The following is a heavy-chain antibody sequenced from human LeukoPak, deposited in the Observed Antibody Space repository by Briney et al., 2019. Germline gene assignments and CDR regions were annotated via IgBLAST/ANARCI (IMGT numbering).Heavy chain of an antibody. Sequence: PSETLSLTCTVSGGSISSYYWSWIRQPPGKGLEWIGYIYYSGSTNYNPSLKSRVTISVDTSENQFSLKLSSVTAADTAVYYCARHLGLYSPFDYWGQGTLVTVSS. D-gene: IGHD3-16*01. CDR1: GGSISSYY. V-gene: IGHV4-59*08. CDR3: ARHLGLYSPFDY. CDR2: IYYSGST. J-gene: IGHJ4*02.